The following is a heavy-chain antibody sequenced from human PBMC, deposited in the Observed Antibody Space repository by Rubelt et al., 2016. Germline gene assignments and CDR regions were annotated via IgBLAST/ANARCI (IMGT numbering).Heavy chain of an antibody. J-gene: IGHJ3*02. CDR3: PRRVIFYVSGSFHASPDAFEI. CDR1: GGSISSGTDY. CDR2: IYYTGST. D-gene: IGHD3-10*01. Sequence: QLQLQESGPGLVKPSETLSLTCTVSGGSISSGTDYWGWIRQPPGKGLEWIGSIYYTGSTYYNSSLKSRVTISLDMSKKYFSLKLTCVTASDTAVYYVPRRVIFYVSGSFHASPDAFEIWGQGTMVTVSS. V-gene: IGHV4-39*07.